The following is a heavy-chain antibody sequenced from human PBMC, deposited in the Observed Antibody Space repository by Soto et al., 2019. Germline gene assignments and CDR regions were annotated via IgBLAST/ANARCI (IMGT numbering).Heavy chain of an antibody. CDR2: IYYSGST. Sequence: SETLSLTCTVSGGSISSYYWSWIRQPPGKGLEWIGYIYYSGSTNYSPSLKSRVTISVDTSKNQFSLKLSSVTAADTAVYYCARERRWHCSSTSCFHYGMDVWGQGTTVTVSS. CDR1: GGSISSYY. V-gene: IGHV4-59*01. D-gene: IGHD2-2*01. J-gene: IGHJ6*02. CDR3: ARERRWHCSSTSCFHYGMDV.